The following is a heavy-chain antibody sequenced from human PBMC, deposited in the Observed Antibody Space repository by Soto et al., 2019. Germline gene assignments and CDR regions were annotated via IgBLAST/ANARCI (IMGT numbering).Heavy chain of an antibody. Sequence: QVQLVQSGAEVKKPGASVKVSCKASGYTFTSYGISWVRQAPGQGLEWMGWISAYNGNTNYAQKLQGRVTMTTDTSTSTAYMELRSLRSDDTAVYYCVRLLDVQQWLVGSYYFDYWGQGTLVTVSS. V-gene: IGHV1-18*04. CDR1: GYTFTSYG. D-gene: IGHD6-19*01. CDR2: ISAYNGNT. CDR3: VRLLDVQQWLVGSYYFDY. J-gene: IGHJ4*02.